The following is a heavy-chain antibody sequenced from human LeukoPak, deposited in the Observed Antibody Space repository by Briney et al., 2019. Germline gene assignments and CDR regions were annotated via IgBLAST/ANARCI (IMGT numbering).Heavy chain of an antibody. CDR2: IGAYDGDT. V-gene: IGHV1-18*04. CDR3: TRDHCRGDNCPSFDY. Sequence: ASLKVSSKPSVYTLTSFGISWVRQAPGQGRGWMGWIGAYDGDTNNAQKFQGRVTISTDTSTSTAYMGLRSLRSDDTAVYYCTRDHCRGDNCPSFDYGGQGTLVTVS. CDR1: VYTLTSFG. D-gene: IGHD2-15*01. J-gene: IGHJ4*02.